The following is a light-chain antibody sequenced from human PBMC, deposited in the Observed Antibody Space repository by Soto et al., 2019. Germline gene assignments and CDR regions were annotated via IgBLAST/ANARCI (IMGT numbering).Light chain of an antibody. CDR1: KTISTG. V-gene: IGKV3-11*01. Sequence: EIVLTQSPGTLSLSPGERATLSCRASKTISTGLAWYQQKPGQPPRLVIWGASDRATGIPARFSGSGSGTDFTLTISSLEPEDFAVYYCQQRSALPVTFGQGTKLEIK. CDR2: GAS. CDR3: QQRSALPVT. J-gene: IGKJ2*01.